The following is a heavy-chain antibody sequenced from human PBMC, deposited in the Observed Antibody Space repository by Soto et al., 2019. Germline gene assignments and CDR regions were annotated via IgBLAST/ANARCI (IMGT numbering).Heavy chain of an antibody. D-gene: IGHD3-3*01. Sequence: QVQLVESGGGVVQPGRSLRLSCAASGFTFSSYGMHWVRQAPGKGLEWVSVISYEGKNKYYADSVKGRFTISRDNAENTLSLLMNSLRPEDTAVYYCAKTITNIGVPSRGRGALIDNWGQGTLVSVSS. V-gene: IGHV3-30*18. CDR2: ISYEGKNK. CDR3: AKTITNIGVPSRGRGALIDN. J-gene: IGHJ4*02. CDR1: GFTFSSYG.